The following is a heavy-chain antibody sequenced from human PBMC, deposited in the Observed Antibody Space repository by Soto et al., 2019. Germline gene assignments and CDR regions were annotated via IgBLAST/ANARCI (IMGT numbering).Heavy chain of an antibody. CDR3: ASRPSDRNYYGVFDY. CDR2: IKQDGSEE. Sequence: PGGSLRLSCTASGFTFSSHWMTWVRQAPGKALEWVANIKQDGSEEYYVDSVKGRFTISRDNAKNSLFLQMNSLRAEDTAVYYCASRPSDRNYYGVFDYWGRGTLVTVSS. J-gene: IGHJ4*02. CDR1: GFTFSSHW. D-gene: IGHD3-3*01. V-gene: IGHV3-7*03.